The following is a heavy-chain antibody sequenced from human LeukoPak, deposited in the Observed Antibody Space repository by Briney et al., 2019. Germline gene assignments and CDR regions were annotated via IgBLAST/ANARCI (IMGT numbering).Heavy chain of an antibody. D-gene: IGHD3-9*01. CDR2: INPNSGGT. Sequence: ASVEVSCKASGYTFTGCYMHWVRQAPGQGLEWMGWINPNSGGTNYAQKFQGRVTMTRDTSISTAYMELSRLRSEDTAVYYCARGSRPVYNLLTGKRYFDYWGQGTLLTVTS. J-gene: IGHJ4*02. CDR3: ARGSRPVYNLLTGKRYFDY. V-gene: IGHV1-2*02. CDR1: GYTFTGCY.